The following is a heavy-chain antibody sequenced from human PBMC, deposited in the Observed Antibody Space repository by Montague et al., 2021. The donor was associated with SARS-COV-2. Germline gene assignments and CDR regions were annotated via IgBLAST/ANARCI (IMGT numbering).Heavy chain of an antibody. CDR3: ARIRSDPPLLYLGVWDYYFDL. D-gene: IGHD3-16*02. V-gene: IGHV2-26*01. CDR2: IFLNGEQ. J-gene: IGHJ4*02. CDR1: GFSLNNRLG. Sequence: PALVKPTQTLTLTCTVSGFSLNNRLGVTWIRQPPGKALEWLAHIFLNGEQSVTTSPKTRVTVSRDTSKNQVVLSMTNVDPADTATYYCARIRSDPPLLYLGVWDYYFDLWGQGILVSVSS.